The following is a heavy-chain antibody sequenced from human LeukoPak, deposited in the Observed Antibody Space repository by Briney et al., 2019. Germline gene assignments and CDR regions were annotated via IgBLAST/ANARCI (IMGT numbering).Heavy chain of an antibody. Sequence: GASVKVSCKASGYTFTSYAMHWVRQAPGQRLEWMGWINVGNDNTKYSQNFQGRVTLTRDTSASTAYMELNSLTSEDTAVYYCARGGYCSGTTCYQSRWFDPWGQGTLVTVSS. CDR2: INVGNDNT. D-gene: IGHD2-2*01. V-gene: IGHV1-3*01. J-gene: IGHJ5*02. CDR1: GYTFTSYA. CDR3: ARGGYCSGTTCYQSRWFDP.